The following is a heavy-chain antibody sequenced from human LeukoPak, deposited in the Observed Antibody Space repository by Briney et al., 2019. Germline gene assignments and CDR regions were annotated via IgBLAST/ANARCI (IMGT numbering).Heavy chain of an antibody. J-gene: IGHJ6*02. Sequence: PGGSLRLSCVGSGFTFNAYPMNWVRQAPGKGLEWVSTVSTGGKYIYYANSMKDRATISRDDARDSLFLQVNSLGAEDAAVYYCVRGQVGRRQWLVGGMDVWGQGTTVTVSS. D-gene: IGHD6-19*01. CDR1: GFTFNAYP. V-gene: IGHV3-21*01. CDR3: VRGQVGRRQWLVGGMDV. CDR2: VSTGGKYI.